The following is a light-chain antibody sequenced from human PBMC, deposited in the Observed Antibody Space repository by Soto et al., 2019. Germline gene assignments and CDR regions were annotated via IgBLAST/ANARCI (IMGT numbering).Light chain of an antibody. CDR1: QSISSW. V-gene: IGKV1-5*03. CDR2: KAS. J-gene: IGKJ1*01. Sequence: DIQMTQSPSTLSASVGDRVTITCRASQSISSWLAWYQQKPGKAPKLLIYKASSLESGVPSRFSGSGSGTEFTPTISSLQPDDFATYYCQQYNSYSRTFGQGTKVEIK. CDR3: QQYNSYSRT.